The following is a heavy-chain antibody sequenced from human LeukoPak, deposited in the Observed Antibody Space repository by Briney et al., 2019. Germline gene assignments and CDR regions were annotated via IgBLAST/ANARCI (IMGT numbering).Heavy chain of an antibody. CDR3: AGNPGIAVAGLGY. CDR2: INHSGST. J-gene: IGHJ4*02. Sequence: PSETLSLTCAVCGGSFSGYYWSWIRQPPGKGLEWIGEINHSGSTNYNPSLKSRVTISVDTSKSQFSLKLSSVTAADTAVYYCAGNPGIAVAGLGYWGQGTLVTVSS. CDR1: GGSFSGYY. V-gene: IGHV4-34*01. D-gene: IGHD6-19*01.